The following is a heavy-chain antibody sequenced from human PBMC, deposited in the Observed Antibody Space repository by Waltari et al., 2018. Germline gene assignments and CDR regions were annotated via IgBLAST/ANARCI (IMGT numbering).Heavy chain of an antibody. CDR2: IYTSCST. Sequence: QVQFQESGPRLVKPSETLSLTCTVSGGSITNYYWSWIRQPAGKGLEWIGRIYTSCSTNHNPSLKSRVTMSVDTSKNQFSLNLSSVTAADTAMYYCASNFGSSSPPDYWGQGTLVTVSS. CDR3: ASNFGSSSPPDY. D-gene: IGHD6-6*01. V-gene: IGHV4-4*07. J-gene: IGHJ4*02. CDR1: GGSITNYY.